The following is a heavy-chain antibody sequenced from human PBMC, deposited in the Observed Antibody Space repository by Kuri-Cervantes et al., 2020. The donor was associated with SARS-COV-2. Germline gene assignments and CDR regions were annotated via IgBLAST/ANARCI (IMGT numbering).Heavy chain of an antibody. CDR1: GGTFSSYA. Sequence: SVKVSCKASGGTFSSYAISWMRQAPGQGLEWMGGIIPILGIANYAQKFQGRVTITADESTSTAYMELRSLRSDDTAVYYCARDDDCSSTSCPGSPFDYWGQGTLVTVSS. CDR3: ARDDDCSSTSCPGSPFDY. V-gene: IGHV1-69*10. CDR2: IIPILGIA. J-gene: IGHJ4*02. D-gene: IGHD2-2*01.